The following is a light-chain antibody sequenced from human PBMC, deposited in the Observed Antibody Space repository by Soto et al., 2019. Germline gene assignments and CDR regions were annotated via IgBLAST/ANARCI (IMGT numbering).Light chain of an antibody. CDR1: QDIEKW. CDR2: AAS. J-gene: IGKJ1*01. CDR3: QQSYSSPRT. Sequence: GDTINITCRASQDIEKWLAWYQQKPGRAPKVLIYAASHLESGVPSRFSGSGSGTEFSLTISSLQTEDFATYYCQQSYSSPRTFGQGTKVEIK. V-gene: IGKV1-12*01.